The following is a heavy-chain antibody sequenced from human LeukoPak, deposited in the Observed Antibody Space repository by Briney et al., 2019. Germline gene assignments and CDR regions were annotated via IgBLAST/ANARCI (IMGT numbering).Heavy chain of an antibody. CDR1: GGSISSYY. Sequence: SETLSLTCTVSGGSISSYYWSWIRQPAGKGLEWIGRIYTSGSTNYNPSLKSRVTMSVDTSKSQFSLKLSSVTAADTAVYYCARDRSIGDYDSSGYYPPYWYFDLWGRGTLVTVSS. V-gene: IGHV4-4*07. J-gene: IGHJ2*01. D-gene: IGHD3-22*01. CDR3: ARDRSIGDYDSSGYYPPYWYFDL. CDR2: IYTSGST.